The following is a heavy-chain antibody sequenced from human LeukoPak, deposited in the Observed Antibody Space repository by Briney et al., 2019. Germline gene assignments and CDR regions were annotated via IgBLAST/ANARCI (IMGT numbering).Heavy chain of an antibody. Sequence: SETLSLTCTVSGGSISSYYWSWIRQPPGKGLEWIGYIYYSGSTNYNPSLKSRVTISVDTSKNQFSLKLSSVTAADTAVYYCARRLSVWFGELLWYWFDPWGQGTLVTVSS. J-gene: IGHJ5*02. CDR3: ARRLSVWFGELLWYWFDP. CDR2: IYYSGST. D-gene: IGHD3-10*01. V-gene: IGHV4-59*12. CDR1: GGSISSYY.